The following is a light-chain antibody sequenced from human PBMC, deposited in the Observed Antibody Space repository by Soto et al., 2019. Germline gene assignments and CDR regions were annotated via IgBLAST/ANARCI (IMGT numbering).Light chain of an antibody. CDR1: QSLSSSN. J-gene: IGKJ4*01. CDR2: GAS. V-gene: IGKV3D-20*02. Sequence: EIVLTHSPGPLSLSPGERATLSCSSSQSLSSSNLAWYQQKPGQAPRLLIFGASSRATGIPDRFSGSGSGTDFTLTISSLEPEDFALYYCQHRANWPLTFGGGTKVDIK. CDR3: QHRANWPLT.